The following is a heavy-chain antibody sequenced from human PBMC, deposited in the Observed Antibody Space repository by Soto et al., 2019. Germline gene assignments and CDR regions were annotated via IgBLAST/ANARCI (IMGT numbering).Heavy chain of an antibody. J-gene: IGHJ4*02. D-gene: IGHD1-26*01. Sequence: PXGSLRLSCEASGLAFSTYCMHWVRQAPGKGLVWAARINFDGSTTTYADSVKGRFIISRDNANNTLFVQMDSLRVDDTAVYYCVTRAPRRGSRPMAHWGQRTLVTVSS. V-gene: IGHV3-74*01. CDR2: INFDGSTT. CDR1: GLAFSTYC. CDR3: VTRAPRRGSRPMAH.